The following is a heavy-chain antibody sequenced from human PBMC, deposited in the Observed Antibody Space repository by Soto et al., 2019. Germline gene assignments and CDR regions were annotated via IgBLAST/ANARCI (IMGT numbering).Heavy chain of an antibody. V-gene: IGHV3-30-3*01. D-gene: IGHD1-26*01. CDR1: GFTFSSYA. CDR3: ARVSGGSSHYWYFDL. CDR2: ISYDGSNK. J-gene: IGHJ2*01. Sequence: GGSLRLSCAASGFTFSSYAMHWVRQAPGKGLEWVAVISYDGSNKYYADSVKGRFTISRDNSKNTLYLQMNSLRAEDTAVYYCARVSGGSSHYWYFDLWGSGTLFTVSS.